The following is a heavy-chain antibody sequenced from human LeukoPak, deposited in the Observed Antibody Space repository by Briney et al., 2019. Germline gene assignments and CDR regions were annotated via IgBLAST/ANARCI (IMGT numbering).Heavy chain of an antibody. Sequence: GGSLRLSCAASGFTSTNYAMNRVRQAPGKGLEWVSVLIGSSGSTDYADSVKGRFTISRDKSKNTLFLQMNSLRAEDTAIYFCAKGVYDYIEMGYFDSWGQGTLVTVSS. CDR2: LIGSSGST. CDR1: GFTSTNYA. J-gene: IGHJ4*02. D-gene: IGHD5/OR15-5a*01. CDR3: AKGVYDYIEMGYFDS. V-gene: IGHV3-23*01.